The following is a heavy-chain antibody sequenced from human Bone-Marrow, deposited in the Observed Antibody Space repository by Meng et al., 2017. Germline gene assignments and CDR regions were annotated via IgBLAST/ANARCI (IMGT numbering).Heavy chain of an antibody. J-gene: IGHJ4*02. CDR2: IRSKAYGGTT. CDR3: TSGDSITLFDY. V-gene: IGHV3-49*04. Sequence: GESLKISCTASGFTFGDYAMSWVRQAPGKGLEWVGFIRSKAYGGTTEYAASVKGRFTISRDDSKSIAYPQMNSLKTEDTAVYYCTSGDSITLFDYWGQGTLVTVPQ. D-gene: IGHD6-13*01. CDR1: GFTFGDYA.